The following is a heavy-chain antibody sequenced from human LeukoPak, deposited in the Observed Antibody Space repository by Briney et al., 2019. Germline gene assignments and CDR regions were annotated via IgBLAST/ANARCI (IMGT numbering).Heavy chain of an antibody. CDR3: ARPRGISIAAASVPFDI. CDR1: GFTFSSYS. V-gene: IGHV3-21*01. D-gene: IGHD6-13*01. CDR2: ISSSSSYI. Sequence: GGSLRLSCAASGFTFSSYSMNWVRQAPGKGLEWVSSISSSSSYIYYADSVKGRFTISRDNAKNSLYLQMNSLRAEDTAVYYCARPRGISIAAASVPFDIWGQGTMVTVSS. J-gene: IGHJ3*02.